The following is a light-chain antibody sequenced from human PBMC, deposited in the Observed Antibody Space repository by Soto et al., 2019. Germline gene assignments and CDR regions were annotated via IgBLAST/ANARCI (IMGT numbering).Light chain of an antibody. Sequence: DIVMTQSPDSLAVSLGERATINCKSSQSVLYSSNNKNYLAWYQQKPGQPPKLLIYWASTRESGVPDRFSGSRSGIAFTLTISSLQADDVAVYYGQQYFRPWTFGQGTKVEIK. J-gene: IGKJ1*01. V-gene: IGKV4-1*01. CDR3: QQYFRPWT. CDR2: WAS. CDR1: QSVLYSSNNKNY.